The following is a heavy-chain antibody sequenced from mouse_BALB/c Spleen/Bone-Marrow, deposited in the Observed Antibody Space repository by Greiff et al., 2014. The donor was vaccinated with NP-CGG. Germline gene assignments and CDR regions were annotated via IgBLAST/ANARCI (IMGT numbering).Heavy chain of an antibody. V-gene: IGHV1S137*01. CDR1: GYTFTDYA. CDR2: ISTYYGDA. CDR3: AREGPWFAY. Sequence: VQLQQSGAELVRPGVSVKISCKGSGYTFTDYAMHWVKQSLAKSLEWIGVISTYYGDASYNQKFKGKATMTVDKSSSTAYMELARLTSEDSAIYYCAREGPWFAYWGQGTLVTVSA. J-gene: IGHJ3*01.